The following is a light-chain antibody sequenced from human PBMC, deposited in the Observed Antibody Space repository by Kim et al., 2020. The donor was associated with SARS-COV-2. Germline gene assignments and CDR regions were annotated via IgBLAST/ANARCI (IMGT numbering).Light chain of an antibody. Sequence: QLVLTQPTSLSASPGASARFTCTLRSGINVNIYGIYWFKQMPGSLPRFLLRYKSDSSKHQGSGVPGRFSGSKDGSTNAGLLSISGLQSEDEADYYCAIWYSNTWVFGGGTQLTVL. V-gene: IGLV5-39*01. J-gene: IGLJ3*02. CDR2: YKSDSSK. CDR3: AIWYSNTWV. CDR1: SGINVNIYG.